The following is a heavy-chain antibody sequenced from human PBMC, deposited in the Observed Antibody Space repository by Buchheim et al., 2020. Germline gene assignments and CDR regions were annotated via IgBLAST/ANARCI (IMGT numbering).Heavy chain of an antibody. CDR1: GFRFSDYY. V-gene: IGHV3-11*05. J-gene: IGHJ6*03. D-gene: IGHD3-22*01. CDR2: ISSSSSYT. CDR3: ARGGCDSSGCHPNYYYYMDV. Sequence: QVQLVESGGGLVKPGGSLKLSCEASGFRFSDYYMSWVRQAPGKGLEWVSYISSSSSYTNYADSVKGRFTISRDNAKNSLYLQMNSLRAEDTAVYYCARGGCDSSGCHPNYYYYMDVWGKGTT.